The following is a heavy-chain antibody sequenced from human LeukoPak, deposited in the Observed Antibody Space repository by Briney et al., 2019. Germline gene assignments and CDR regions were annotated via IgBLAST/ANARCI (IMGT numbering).Heavy chain of an antibody. CDR1: GGTFSSYA. CDR2: IIPIFGTA. Sequence: SVKVSCRASGGTFSSYAISWVRQAPGQGLEWMGGIIPIFGTANYAQKFQGRVTITTDESTSTAYMELCSLRSEDTAVYYCARGVGGIAAAWDMDVWGKGTTVTVSS. V-gene: IGHV1-69*05. CDR3: ARGVGGIAAAWDMDV. D-gene: IGHD6-13*01. J-gene: IGHJ6*03.